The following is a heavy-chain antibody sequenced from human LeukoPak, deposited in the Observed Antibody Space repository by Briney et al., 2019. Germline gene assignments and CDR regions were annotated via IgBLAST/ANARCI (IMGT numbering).Heavy chain of an antibody. D-gene: IGHD2-15*01. CDR1: GYSISSGYY. CDR2: IYHSGST. V-gene: IGHV4-38-2*01. J-gene: IGHJ3*02. CDR3: ARTLVVAVRDAFDI. Sequence: SETLSLTCAVSGYSISSGYYWGWIRQPPGKGLEWIGSIYHSGSTYYNPSLKSRVTISVDTSKNQFSLKLSSVTAADTAVYYCARTLVVAVRDAFDIWGQGTMVTASS.